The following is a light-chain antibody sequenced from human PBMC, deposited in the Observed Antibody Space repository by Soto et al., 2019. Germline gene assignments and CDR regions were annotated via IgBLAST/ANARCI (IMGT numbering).Light chain of an antibody. CDR2: DTS. Sequence: QAVVTQAPSLTVSPGGTVTLTCGSSTGAVTSGHYPYWFQQKPGHAPRTLIYDTSNKHSWTPARFSGSLLGGKAALTLSGAQPEDEAEYYCLLSYSGARPWVFGGGTKLTVL. CDR3: LLSYSGARPWV. CDR1: TGAVTSGHY. J-gene: IGLJ3*02. V-gene: IGLV7-46*01.